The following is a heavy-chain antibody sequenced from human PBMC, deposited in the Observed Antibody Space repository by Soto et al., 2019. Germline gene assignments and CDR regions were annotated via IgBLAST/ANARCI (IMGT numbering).Heavy chain of an antibody. D-gene: IGHD2-2*02. CDR2: ISSSSSYI. CDR3: AEYCSSTSCYTAYSGY. V-gene: IGHV3-21*01. CDR1: GFTFSSYS. Sequence: EVQLVESGGRLVKPGGSLRLSCAASGFTFSSYSMNWVRQAPGKGLEWVSSISSSSSYIYYADSVKGRFTISRDNAKNSLYLQMNSLRAEDTAVYYCAEYCSSTSCYTAYSGYWGQGTLVTVSS. J-gene: IGHJ4*02.